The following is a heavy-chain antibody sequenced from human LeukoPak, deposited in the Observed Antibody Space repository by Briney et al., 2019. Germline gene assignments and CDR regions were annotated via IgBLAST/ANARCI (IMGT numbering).Heavy chain of an antibody. CDR3: ARLGLEVGGPNWFDP. V-gene: IGHV3-7*01. J-gene: IGHJ5*02. CDR2: IKRDGSQK. Sequence: GGSLRLSCAAPGFSFSSNWMGWVRQAPGKGLECVAHIKRDGSQKYYLDSVKGRFTISRDNAKNSLYLQMNSLRVEDTAVYYCARLGLEVGGPNWFDPWGQGTLVTVSS. D-gene: IGHD1-1*01. CDR1: GFSFSSNW.